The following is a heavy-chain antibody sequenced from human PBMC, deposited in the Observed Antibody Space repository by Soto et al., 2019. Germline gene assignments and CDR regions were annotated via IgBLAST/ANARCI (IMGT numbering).Heavy chain of an antibody. Sequence: GGSLRLSCAASGVTFSSYAMSWVRQAPGKGLEWVSGISGSGGRTNYADSVKGRFTISRDNSKNTLYVHMNSLRAEDTAVYYCAKDKEGNPYGLFDYWGQGTLVTVSS. CDR3: AKDKEGNPYGLFDY. CDR1: GVTFSSYA. J-gene: IGHJ4*02. V-gene: IGHV3-23*01. CDR2: ISGSGGRT. D-gene: IGHD3-10*01.